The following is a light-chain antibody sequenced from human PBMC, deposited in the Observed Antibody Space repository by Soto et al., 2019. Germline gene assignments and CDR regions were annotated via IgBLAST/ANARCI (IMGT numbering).Light chain of an antibody. J-gene: IGKJ1*01. CDR1: QRISTW. Sequence: DVQLTQSPPTRSASVVDGVTVSCRASQRISTWLAWYQQKPGKDPKILISDASSLETGVPSRFSGSGSGTEFTLTINSLQPDDSATYYCQQYKSYWTVGNGTTVDIK. V-gene: IGKV1-5*01. CDR3: QQYKSYWT. CDR2: DAS.